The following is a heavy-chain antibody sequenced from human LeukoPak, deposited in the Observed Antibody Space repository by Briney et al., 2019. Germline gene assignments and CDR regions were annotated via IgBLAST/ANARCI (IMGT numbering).Heavy chain of an antibody. CDR1: AFTFGNYA. J-gene: IGHJ6*03. CDR2: ISSSGGST. D-gene: IGHD3-3*01. Sequence: GGSLRLSSAASAFTFGNYAMSWVRQAPGRGLEWVSIISSSGGSTYYADSVEGRFTISRDNSKNTLYLQMNSLGAEDTAMYYCAKVLDFWNGYWRYYMDVWGKGTTVTVSS. V-gene: IGHV3-23*01. CDR3: AKVLDFWNGYWRYYMDV.